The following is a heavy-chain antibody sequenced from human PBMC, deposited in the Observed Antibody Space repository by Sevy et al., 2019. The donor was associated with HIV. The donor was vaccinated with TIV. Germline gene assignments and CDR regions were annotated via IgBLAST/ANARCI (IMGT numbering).Heavy chain of an antibody. J-gene: IGHJ4*01. D-gene: IGHD6-13*01. V-gene: IGHV4-59*01. CDR3: ARERQLVLDY. CDR2: ISYSGST. Sequence: SETLSLTCTVSGGSISSYYWSWIRQPPGKGLEWIGYISYSGSTNYNPSLKSRVTISVDTSKNQFSLKLSSVTAADTAVYYCARERQLVLDYWGHGTLVTVSS. CDR1: GGSISSYY.